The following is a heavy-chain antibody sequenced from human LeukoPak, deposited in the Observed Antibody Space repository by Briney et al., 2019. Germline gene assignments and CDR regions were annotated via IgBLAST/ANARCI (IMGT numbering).Heavy chain of an antibody. CDR2: INHSGST. D-gene: IGHD3-3*01. CDR3: ARDTYYDFWSGAQSGHNWFDP. CDR1: GGSFSGYY. V-gene: IGHV4-34*01. J-gene: IGHJ5*02. Sequence: PSETLSLTCAVYGGSFSGYYWSWIRQPPGKGLEWIGEINHSGSTNYNPSLKSRVTISVDTSKNQFSLKLSSVTAADTAVYYCARDTYYDFWSGAQSGHNWFDPWGQGTLVTVSS.